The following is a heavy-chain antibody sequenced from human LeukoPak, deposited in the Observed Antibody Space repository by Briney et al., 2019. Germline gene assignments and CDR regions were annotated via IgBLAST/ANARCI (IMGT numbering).Heavy chain of an antibody. CDR1: GGSISSYY. CDR3: ARDGPAYYYGSGNYYKGRYYYGMDV. D-gene: IGHD3-10*01. Sequence: PSETLSLTCTVSGGSISSYYWSWIRQPPGKGLEWIGYIYYSGSTNYNPSLKSRVTISVDTSKNQFSLKLSSVTAADTAVYYCARDGPAYYYGSGNYYKGRYYYGMDVWGQGTTVTVSS. CDR2: IYYSGST. V-gene: IGHV4-59*01. J-gene: IGHJ6*02.